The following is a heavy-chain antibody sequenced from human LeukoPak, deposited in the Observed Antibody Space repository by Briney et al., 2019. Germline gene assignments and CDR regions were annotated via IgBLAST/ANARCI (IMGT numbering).Heavy chain of an antibody. D-gene: IGHD6-19*01. CDR3: AKAQWPNPYYFDY. CDR1: GFTFSSYA. Sequence: GGSLRLSCAASGFTFSSYAMSWVRQAPGKGLEWVSAISGSGGSTYYADSVKGRFTISRGNSKNTLYLQMNSLRAEDTAVYYCAKAQWPNPYYFDYWGQGTLVTVSS. V-gene: IGHV3-23*01. J-gene: IGHJ4*02. CDR2: ISGSGGST.